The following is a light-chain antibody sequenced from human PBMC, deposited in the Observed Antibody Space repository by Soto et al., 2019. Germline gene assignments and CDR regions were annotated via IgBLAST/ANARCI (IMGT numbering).Light chain of an antibody. CDR3: QQYGSSPWT. CDR1: QSVSTSY. J-gene: IGKJ1*01. Sequence: EIVLTQSPGTLSLSPGERATLSCRASQSVSTSYLAWYQQKPGQAPRLLIYGASSRATGIPDRFSVSGSGTDFTLTISSLEPEDFAVYYCQQYGSSPWTFGQGTKVEIK. V-gene: IGKV3-20*01. CDR2: GAS.